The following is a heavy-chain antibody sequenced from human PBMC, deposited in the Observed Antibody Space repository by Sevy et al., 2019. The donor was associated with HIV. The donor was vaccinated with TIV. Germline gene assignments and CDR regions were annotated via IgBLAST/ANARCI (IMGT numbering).Heavy chain of an antibody. J-gene: IGHJ1*01. D-gene: IGHD1-1*01. Sequence: GESLKISCVASGFTFNRYSMHWVRQAPGKGLEWVATISYDSVTKHYADSVRGRFTISRDNFQNSLFLQMNSLRTEDTAIYYCALERLSSDVAEYFQNWGQGTLVTVSS. CDR1: GFTFNRYS. V-gene: IGHV3-30-3*01. CDR3: ALERLSSDVAEYFQN. CDR2: ISYDSVTK.